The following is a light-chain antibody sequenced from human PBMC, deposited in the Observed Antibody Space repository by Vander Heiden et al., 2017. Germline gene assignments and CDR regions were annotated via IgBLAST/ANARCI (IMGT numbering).Light chain of an antibody. CDR2: GAS. CDR3: QQYGNSPYT. J-gene: IGKJ2*01. Sequence: EIVLTHSPGTLSFSPGERATLSCRASQSIRSTDLAWYQQKPGQAPRLLIYGASNRATGIPDRFSGSGSGTDFTLTISRLEPEDFAVYYCQQYGNSPYTFGQGTNLEIK. CDR1: QSIRSTD. V-gene: IGKV3-20*01.